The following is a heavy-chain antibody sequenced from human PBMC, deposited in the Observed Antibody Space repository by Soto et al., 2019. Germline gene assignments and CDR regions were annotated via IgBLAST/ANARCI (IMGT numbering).Heavy chain of an antibody. CDR3: ARGAYCSGGSCYEPELFDY. D-gene: IGHD2-15*01. Sequence: PGGSLRLSCAASGFTFSDYYMNWIRQAPGKGLEWVSYISGRGTTIYYAESVKGRFTISRDNTKNSLYLQLNSLRAEDTAVYYCARGAYCSGGSCYEPELFDYWGQGTLVTVSS. CDR1: GFTFSDYY. CDR2: ISGRGTTI. V-gene: IGHV3-11*01. J-gene: IGHJ4*02.